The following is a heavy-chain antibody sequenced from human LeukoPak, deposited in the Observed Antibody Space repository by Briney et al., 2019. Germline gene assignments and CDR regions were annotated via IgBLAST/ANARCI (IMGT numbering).Heavy chain of an antibody. CDR3: AKGLGIVVVGGDAFDI. CDR1: GFTVSSNS. V-gene: IGHV3-53*01. Sequence: GGSLRLSCTVSGFTVSSNSMSWVRQAPGKGLEWVSFIYSDNTHYSDSVKGRFTISRDNSKNTLYLQMNSLRAEDTAVYYCAKGLGIVVVGGDAFDIWGQGTMVTVSS. CDR2: IYSDNT. D-gene: IGHD2-2*01. J-gene: IGHJ3*02.